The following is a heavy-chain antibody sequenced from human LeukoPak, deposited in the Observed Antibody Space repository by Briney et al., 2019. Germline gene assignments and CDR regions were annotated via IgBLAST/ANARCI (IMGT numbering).Heavy chain of an antibody. CDR3: ASRGVTD. J-gene: IGHJ4*02. CDR1: GFTFSSYA. D-gene: IGHD3-10*01. V-gene: IGHV3-30*04. CDR2: ISYDGSNK. Sequence: PGGSLRLSCAASGFTFSSYAMHWVRQAPGKGLEWVAVISYDGSNKYYADSVKGRFTISRDNSKNTLYLQMNSLRAEDTAVYYCASRGVTDWGQGTLVTVSS.